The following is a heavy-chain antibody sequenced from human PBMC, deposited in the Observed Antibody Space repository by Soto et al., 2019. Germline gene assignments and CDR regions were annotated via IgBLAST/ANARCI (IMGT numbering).Heavy chain of an antibody. V-gene: IGHV3-30*18. CDR1: GFTFSSYG. D-gene: IGHD1-26*01. Sequence: GGSLRLSCAASGFTFSSYGMHWVRQAPGKGLEWVAVISYDGSNKYYADSVKGRFTISRDNSKNTLYLQMNSLRAEDTAVYYCAKDQGSGFDYWGQGTLVTVSS. J-gene: IGHJ4*02. CDR3: AKDQGSGFDY. CDR2: ISYDGSNK.